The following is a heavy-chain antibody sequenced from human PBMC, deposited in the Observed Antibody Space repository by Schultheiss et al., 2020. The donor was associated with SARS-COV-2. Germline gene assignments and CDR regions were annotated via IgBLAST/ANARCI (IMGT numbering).Heavy chain of an antibody. Sequence: GGSLRLSCAASGFTFSSYAMSWVRQAPGKGLEWVSAISGSGGSTYYADSVKGRFTISRDNSKNTLYLQMNSLRAEDTAVYYCARAVTMASGRPTPPYYYYGMDVWGQGTTVTVSS. CDR2: ISGSGGST. V-gene: IGHV3-23*01. CDR1: GFTFSSYA. J-gene: IGHJ6*02. D-gene: IGHD3-10*01. CDR3: ARAVTMASGRPTPPYYYYGMDV.